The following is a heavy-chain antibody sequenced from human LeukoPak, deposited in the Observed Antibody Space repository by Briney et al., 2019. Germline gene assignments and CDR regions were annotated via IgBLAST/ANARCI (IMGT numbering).Heavy chain of an antibody. CDR2: ISYDGSNK. J-gene: IGHJ3*02. CDR3: AKEDI. CDR1: GFTFSRYG. Sequence: GGSLRLSCAATGFTFSRYGMHWVRQAPGKGLEWVAVISYDGSNKYYADSVKGRFTISRDNSKNTLYLQMNSLRAEDTAVYYCAKEDIWGQGTMVTVSS. V-gene: IGHV3-30*18.